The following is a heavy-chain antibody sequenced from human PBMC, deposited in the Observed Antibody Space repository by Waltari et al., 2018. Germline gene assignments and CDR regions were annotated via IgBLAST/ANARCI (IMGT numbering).Heavy chain of an antibody. CDR1: GFSCNNYW. CDR3: ARGATISFDN. V-gene: IGHV3-7*04. D-gene: IGHD5-12*01. J-gene: IGHJ4*02. Sequence: EVQLVESGGGLVQPGGSPRLSCAASGFSCNNYWMSWVRQAPGKGLEWVANIDLYGSEKHYVDSVKGRFTISRDNAQNSLYLQMDSLRAEDTALYYCARGATISFDNWGQGTLVTVSS. CDR2: IDLYGSEK.